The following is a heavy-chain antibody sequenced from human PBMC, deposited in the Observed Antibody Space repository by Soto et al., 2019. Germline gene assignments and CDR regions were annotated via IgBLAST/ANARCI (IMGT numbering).Heavy chain of an antibody. J-gene: IGHJ6*02. CDR2: IVVGSGNT. D-gene: IGHD2-2*01. V-gene: IGHV1-58*02. Sequence: SVKVSCKASGYTFTSSDINWVRQARGQRLEWIGWIVVGSGNTNYAQKFQERVTITRDMSTSTAYMELSSLRSEDTAVYYCAAGAGSVPAATYYYYGMDVWGQGTTVTVSS. CDR1: GYTFTSSD. CDR3: AAGAGSVPAATYYYYGMDV.